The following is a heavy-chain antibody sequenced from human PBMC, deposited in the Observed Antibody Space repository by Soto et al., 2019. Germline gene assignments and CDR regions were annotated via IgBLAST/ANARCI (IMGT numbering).Heavy chain of an antibody. CDR2: ISSDGTSR. Sequence: GGSLRLSCAASGFTFSSYGMHWVRQAPGKGLEWVAVISSDGTSRFYADSVKGRFTISRDNSKNTLYLQMNSLRAEGTAMYYCAKVRVKDYYYYAMDVWGQGTTVTVSS. CDR1: GFTFSSYG. D-gene: IGHD4-4*01. V-gene: IGHV3-30*18. J-gene: IGHJ6*02. CDR3: AKVRVKDYYYYAMDV.